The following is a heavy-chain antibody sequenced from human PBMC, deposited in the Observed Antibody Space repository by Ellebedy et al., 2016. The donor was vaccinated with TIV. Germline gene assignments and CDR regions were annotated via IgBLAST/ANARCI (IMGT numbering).Heavy chain of an antibody. CDR2: FGSSGDST. J-gene: IGHJ4*02. CDR1: GFTFGRHD. Sequence: PGGSLRLSCAASGFTFGRHDMSWVRQAPGKGLEWVSTFGSSGDSTYYADSVKGRFTISRDDSKNTLYLQMNSLRAEDTAIYYCAIRWEIYAFDYWGQGTLVTVSS. V-gene: IGHV3-23*01. CDR3: AIRWEIYAFDY. D-gene: IGHD1-26*01.